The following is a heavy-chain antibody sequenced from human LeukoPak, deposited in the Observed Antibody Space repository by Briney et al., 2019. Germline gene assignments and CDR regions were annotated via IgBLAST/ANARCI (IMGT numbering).Heavy chain of an antibody. D-gene: IGHD5-12*01. CDR2: FDPEDGET. V-gene: IGHV1-24*01. CDR1: GYTLTELS. Sequence: GASVKVSCKVSGYTLTELSMHWVRQAPGKGLEWMGGFDPEDGETIYAQKFQARVTMTEDTSTDTAYMELSSLRSEDTAVYYCATVRRGYDLFDYWGQGALVTVSS. CDR3: ATVRRGYDLFDY. J-gene: IGHJ4*02.